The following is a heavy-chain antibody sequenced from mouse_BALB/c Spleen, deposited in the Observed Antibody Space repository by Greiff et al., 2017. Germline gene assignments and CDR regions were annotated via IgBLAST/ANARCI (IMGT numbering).Heavy chain of an antibody. D-gene: IGHD1-1*01. CDR2: ILPGSGST. CDR3: ASPGYYGSSYYAMDY. V-gene: IGHV1-9*01. J-gene: IGHJ4*01. Sequence: QVQLKESGAELMKPGASVKISCKATGYTFSSYWIEWVKQRPGHGLEWIGEILPGSGSTNYNEKFKGKATFTADTSSNTAYMQLSSLTSEDSAVYYCASPGYYGSSYYAMDYWGQGTSVTVSS. CDR1: GYTFSSYW.